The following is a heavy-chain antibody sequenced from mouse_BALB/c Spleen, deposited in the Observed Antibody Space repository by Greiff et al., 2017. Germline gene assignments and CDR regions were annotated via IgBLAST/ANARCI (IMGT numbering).Heavy chain of an antibody. V-gene: IGHV5-6*01. Sequence: EVKLMESGGDLVKPGGSLKLSCAASGFTFSSYGMSWVRQTPDKRLEWVATISSGGSYTYYPDSVKGRFTISRDNAKNTLYLQMSSLKSEDTAMYYCARHDGNYVYYFDYWGQGTTLTVSS. CDR1: GFTFSSYG. J-gene: IGHJ2*01. D-gene: IGHD2-1*01. CDR2: ISSGGSYT. CDR3: ARHDGNYVYYFDY.